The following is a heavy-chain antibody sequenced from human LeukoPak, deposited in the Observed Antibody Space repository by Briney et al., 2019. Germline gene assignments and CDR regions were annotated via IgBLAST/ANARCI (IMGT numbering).Heavy chain of an antibody. V-gene: IGHV4-4*02. CDR2: IYHSGST. J-gene: IGHJ4*02. D-gene: IGHD6-19*01. CDR1: GDSISSSNW. CDR3: ARFGSGWYGFDY. Sequence: PSETLSLTCAVSGDSISSSNWWGWVRQPPGKGLEWIGEIYHSGSTNYNPSLRSRVTISVDKSKNQFSLKLSSVTAADTAVYYCARFGSGWYGFDYWGQGTLVSVSS.